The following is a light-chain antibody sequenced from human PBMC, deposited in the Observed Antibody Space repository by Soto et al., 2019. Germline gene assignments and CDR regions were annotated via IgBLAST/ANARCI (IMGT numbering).Light chain of an antibody. Sequence: ERMMTQSPATLSLSPGETATLSCRASQTISKNLAWYQQKPGQAPRLLIYGASTRATGVPPRFSGSRSGTEFTLTISSLQSEDFAVYYCQQYYNWPPYTFGQGTKVDIK. V-gene: IGKV3-15*01. CDR1: QTISKN. CDR2: GAS. J-gene: IGKJ2*01. CDR3: QQYYNWPPYT.